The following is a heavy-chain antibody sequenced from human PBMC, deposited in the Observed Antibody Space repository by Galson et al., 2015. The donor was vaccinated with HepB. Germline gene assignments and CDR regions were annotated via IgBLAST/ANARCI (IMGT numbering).Heavy chain of an antibody. J-gene: IGHJ5*02. V-gene: IGHV1-18*04. Sequence: SVKVSCKASGYTFTSYYMHWVRQAPGLGLEWMGWISAYNGNTNYAQKLQGRVTLTTDTSTSTAYMEMRSLTSEDTAVYYCARVPGVVVVPPAIMGFDPWGQGTLVIVSS. CDR1: GYTFTSYY. CDR3: ARVPGVVVVPPAIMGFDP. CDR2: ISAYNGNT. D-gene: IGHD2-2*01.